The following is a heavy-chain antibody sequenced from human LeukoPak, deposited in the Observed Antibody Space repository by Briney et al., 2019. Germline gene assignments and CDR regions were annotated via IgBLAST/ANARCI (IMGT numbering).Heavy chain of an antibody. CDR1: GFTFSSYA. D-gene: IGHD1-26*01. CDR3: ARDWRYSGSSIYYYYGMDV. CDR2: IYSGGST. J-gene: IGHJ6*02. V-gene: IGHV3-53*01. Sequence: GGSLRLSCAASGFTFSSYAMHWVRQAPGKGLEWVSVIYSGGSTYYADSVKGRFTISRDNSKNTLYLQMNSLRAEDTAVYYCARDWRYSGSSIYYYYGMDVWGQGTTVTVSS.